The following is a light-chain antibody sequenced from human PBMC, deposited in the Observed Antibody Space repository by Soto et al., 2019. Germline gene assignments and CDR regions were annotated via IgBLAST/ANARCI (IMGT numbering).Light chain of an antibody. Sequence: EIVMTQSPATLSVSPGARATLSCRASQSVSSNLAWYQQKPGQAPRLLIYGASTRATVIPARFSGSRSGTEFTLTISSMQSEVFAVYYCQQYNNWTPGTFGQGIKLEIK. J-gene: IGKJ2*02. V-gene: IGKV3-15*01. CDR2: GAS. CDR1: QSVSSN. CDR3: QQYNNWTPGT.